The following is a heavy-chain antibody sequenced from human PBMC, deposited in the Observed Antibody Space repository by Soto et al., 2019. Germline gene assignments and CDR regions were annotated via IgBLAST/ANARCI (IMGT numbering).Heavy chain of an antibody. J-gene: IGHJ6*02. D-gene: IGHD6-6*01. CDR1: GFTFSDYP. V-gene: IGHV3-48*01. CDR2: IRTISSAI. CDR3: ARGAARPDV. Sequence: LRLSCAASGFTFSDYPMNWVRQAPGKGLEWVSSIRTISSAIYYADSVKGRFTISRDNSKNTLYLQMNSLRAEDTAVYYCARGAARPDVWGQGTTVTVSS.